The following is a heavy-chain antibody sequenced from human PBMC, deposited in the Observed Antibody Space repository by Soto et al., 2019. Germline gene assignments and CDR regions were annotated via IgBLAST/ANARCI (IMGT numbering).Heavy chain of an antibody. CDR2: ISYDGSNK. V-gene: IGHV3-30*18. J-gene: IGHJ4*02. CDR1: GFTFSSYG. Sequence: PGGSLRLSCAASGFTFSSYGMHWVRQAPGKGLEWVAVISYDGSNKYYADSVKGRFTISRDNSKNTLYLQMNSLRAEDTAVYYCAKPLYGGATTYFDYWGQGTLVTVSS. D-gene: IGHD1-26*01. CDR3: AKPLYGGATTYFDY.